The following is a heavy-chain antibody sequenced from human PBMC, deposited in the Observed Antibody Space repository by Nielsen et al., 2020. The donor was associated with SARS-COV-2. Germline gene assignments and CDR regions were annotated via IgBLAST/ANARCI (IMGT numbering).Heavy chain of an antibody. D-gene: IGHD2-21*02. V-gene: IGHV4-59*01. J-gene: IGHJ6*02. Sequence: SETLSLTCTVSGGSISSYYWSWIRQPPGKGLEWIGYIYYSGSTNYNPSLKSRVTISVDTSKNQFSLKLSSVTAADTAVYYCAREATYCGGDCYTYGMDVWGQGTTVTVSS. CDR2: IYYSGST. CDR3: AREATYCGGDCYTYGMDV. CDR1: GGSISSYY.